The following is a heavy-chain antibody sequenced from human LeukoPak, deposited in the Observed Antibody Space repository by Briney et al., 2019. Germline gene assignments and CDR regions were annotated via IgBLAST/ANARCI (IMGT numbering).Heavy chain of an antibody. CDR3: ARAPYYYDSSGLHFDY. D-gene: IGHD3-22*01. CDR1: GFTVSSNY. Sequence: PGGSLRLSCAASGFTVSSNYISWVRQAPGKGLEWVSVIYSGGSTYYADSVKGRFTISRDNSKNTLYLQMNSLRAEDTAVYYCARAPYYYDSSGLHFDYWGQGTLVTVSS. J-gene: IGHJ4*02. CDR2: IYSGGST. V-gene: IGHV3-66*01.